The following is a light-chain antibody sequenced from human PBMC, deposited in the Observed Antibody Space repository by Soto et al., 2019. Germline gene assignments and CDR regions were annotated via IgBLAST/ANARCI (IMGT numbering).Light chain of an antibody. Sequence: DIQMTQSPSSLPASLGDRVSITFRASQSIGSYLNWYQQKPGKAPNLLIYAASSLQSGVPSRFRGSGSGTDFTLTISSLQPEDFATYYCQQSYSTPQITFGQGTRLEIK. V-gene: IGKV1-39*01. CDR2: AAS. CDR1: QSIGSY. J-gene: IGKJ5*01. CDR3: QQSYSTPQIT.